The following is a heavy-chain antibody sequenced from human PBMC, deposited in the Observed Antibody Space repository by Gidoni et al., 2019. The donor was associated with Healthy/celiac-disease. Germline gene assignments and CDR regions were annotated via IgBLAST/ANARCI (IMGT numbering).Heavy chain of an antibody. D-gene: IGHD1-20*01. Sequence: QLQLVESGGGVVQPGRSLRLSCAASGFTFSSYGMQWVRQAPGKGLGWVGVIWYDGSNKYYADSVKGRFNISRDKSKNTLYLQMNSLRAEDTAVYYCASDYNWNDETAGGAFDIWGQGTMVTVSS. CDR1: GFTFSSYG. CDR3: ASDYNWNDETAGGAFDI. CDR2: IWYDGSNK. J-gene: IGHJ3*02. V-gene: IGHV3-33*01.